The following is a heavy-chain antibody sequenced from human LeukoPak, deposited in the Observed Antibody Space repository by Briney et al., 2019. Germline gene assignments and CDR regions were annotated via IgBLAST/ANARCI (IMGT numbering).Heavy chain of an antibody. CDR2: IHHSGNS. Sequence: SETLSLTCTVSGASVTDYYWSWIRQSPGKGLEWISYIHHSGNSDYNPSLRSRVTTSLDTSKSQFSLNLISVTAADTAVYYCTRGHWGLQSWSQGTLVTVSS. J-gene: IGHJ5*02. V-gene: IGHV4-59*02. CDR1: GASVTDYY. CDR3: TRGHWGLQS. D-gene: IGHD7-27*01.